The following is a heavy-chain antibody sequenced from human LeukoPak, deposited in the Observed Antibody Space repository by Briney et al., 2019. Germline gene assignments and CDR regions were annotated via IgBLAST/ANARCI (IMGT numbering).Heavy chain of an antibody. V-gene: IGHV1-46*01. D-gene: IGHD3-10*01. CDR2: INPSGGST. Sequence: ASVKVSCKASGYTFTRYYMNWVRQAPGQGLEWMGIINPSGGSTNYAQKFQGRVTMTRDTSTSTVYMEVSSLRSEDTAVYYCATSFRAVNWFDPWGQGTLVTVSS. CDR1: GYTFTRYY. CDR3: ATSFRAVNWFDP. J-gene: IGHJ5*02.